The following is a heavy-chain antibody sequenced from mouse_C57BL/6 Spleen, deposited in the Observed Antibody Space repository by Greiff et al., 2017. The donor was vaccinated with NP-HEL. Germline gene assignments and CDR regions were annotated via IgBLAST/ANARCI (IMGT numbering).Heavy chain of an antibody. J-gene: IGHJ4*01. CDR3: TTRDYVGGDY. CDR2: IDPEDGDT. Sequence: EVQLQQPGAELVRPGSSVKLSCKASGYTFTSYWMHWVKQRPEQGLEWIGRIDPEDGDTEYAPKFQGKATMTADTSSNTAYLQLSSLTSEDTAVYYCTTRDYVGGDYWGQGTSVTVSS. V-gene: IGHV14-1*01. CDR1: GYTFTSYW. D-gene: IGHD1-1*01.